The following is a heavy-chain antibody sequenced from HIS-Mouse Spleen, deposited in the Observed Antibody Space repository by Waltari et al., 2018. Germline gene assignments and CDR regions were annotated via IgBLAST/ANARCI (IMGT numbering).Heavy chain of an antibody. CDR2: INHSGST. J-gene: IGHJ3*02. CDR1: GGSFSGYY. CDR3: ARGRFHSWNDAFDI. D-gene: IGHD1-1*01. Sequence: QVQLQQWGAGLLKPSETLSLTCAVYGGSFSGYYLSWIRQPPGKGLEWIGEINHSGSTNYNPSLKSRVTISVDTSKNQFSLKLSSVTAADTAVYYCARGRFHSWNDAFDIWGQGTMVTVSS. V-gene: IGHV4-34*01.